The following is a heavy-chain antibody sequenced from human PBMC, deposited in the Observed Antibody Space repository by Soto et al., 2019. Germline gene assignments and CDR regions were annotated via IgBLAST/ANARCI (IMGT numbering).Heavy chain of an antibody. CDR3: ATQLTYYYDSSGYNSFDY. V-gene: IGHV1-24*01. CDR1: GYTLTELS. Sequence: ASVKVSCKVSGYTLTELSMHWVRQAPGKGLEWMGGFDPEDGETIYAQKFQGRVTMTEDTSTDTAYMELSSLRSEDTAVYYCATQLTYYYDSSGYNSFDYWGQGTLVTVSS. J-gene: IGHJ4*02. CDR2: FDPEDGET. D-gene: IGHD3-22*01.